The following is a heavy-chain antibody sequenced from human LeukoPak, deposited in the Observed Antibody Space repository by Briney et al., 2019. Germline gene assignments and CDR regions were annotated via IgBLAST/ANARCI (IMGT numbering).Heavy chain of an antibody. CDR1: GFTFDDYA. CDR2: ISWNSGSI. V-gene: IGHV3-9*01. D-gene: IGHD6-19*01. CDR3: ARPTRPWYSSGWWDYFDY. Sequence: QPGGSLRLSCAASGFTFDDYAMHWVRQAPGKGLEWVSGISWNSGSIGYADSVKGRFTISRDNAKNSLYLQMNSLRAEDTAVYYCARPTRPWYSSGWWDYFDYWGQGTLVTVSS. J-gene: IGHJ4*02.